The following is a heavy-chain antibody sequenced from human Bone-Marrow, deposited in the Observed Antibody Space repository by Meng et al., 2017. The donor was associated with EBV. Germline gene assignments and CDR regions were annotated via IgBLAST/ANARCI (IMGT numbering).Heavy chain of an antibody. Sequence: QEQLVESVGGVVQPGRSLRLSCAASGFIFSGYGFHWVRQAPGKGQEWVAIIPSDASHNKYYADSVKGRFTISRDNSKNTLYLQMNSLKIEDTAVYYCAKDLSGRFDPWGQGTLVTVSS. J-gene: IGHJ5*02. CDR1: GFIFSGYG. V-gene: IGHV3-30*18. CDR2: IPSDASHNK. CDR3: AKDLSGRFDP. D-gene: IGHD1-14*01.